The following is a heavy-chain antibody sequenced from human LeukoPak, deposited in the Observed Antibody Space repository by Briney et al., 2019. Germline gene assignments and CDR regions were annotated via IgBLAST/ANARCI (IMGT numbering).Heavy chain of an antibody. Sequence: GRSLRLSCAASGFTFSSYWIHWVRQVPGEGLVWVSRIKDGGTTTDYADSVKGRFTISRDDAKNTLYLQMNSLRAEDTAVYYCTTIRPGYWGQGTLVTVSP. CDR3: TTIRPGY. CDR1: GFTFSSYW. D-gene: IGHD5-12*01. V-gene: IGHV3-74*01. J-gene: IGHJ4*02. CDR2: IKDGGTTT.